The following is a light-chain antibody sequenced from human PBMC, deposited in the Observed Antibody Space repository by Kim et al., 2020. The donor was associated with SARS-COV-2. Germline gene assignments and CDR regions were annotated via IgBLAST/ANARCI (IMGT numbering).Light chain of an antibody. CDR3: QSYDSSNVV. J-gene: IGLJ2*01. Sequence: NFMLTQPHSVSESPGKTVTISCTRSSGNIASGYVQWYQQRPGSVPTTVIQENNQRPSGVPDRFSGSIDSSSNSASLTISGLKTEDEADYYCQSYDSSNVVFGGGTKVPS. CDR1: SGNIASGY. V-gene: IGLV6-57*03. CDR2: ENN.